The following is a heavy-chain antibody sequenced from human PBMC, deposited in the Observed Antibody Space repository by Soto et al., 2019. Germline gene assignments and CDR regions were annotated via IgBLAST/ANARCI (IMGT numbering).Heavy chain of an antibody. D-gene: IGHD6-6*01. CDR1: GFTFSSYG. CDR3: AKAGGGIAARSYGMDV. J-gene: IGHJ6*02. CDR2: ISYDGSNK. Sequence: SLRLSCAASGFTFSSYGMHWDRQAPGKGLEWVAVISYDGSNKYYADSVKGRFTISRDNSKNTLYLQMNSLRAEDTAVYYCAKAGGGIAARSYGMDVWGQGTTVTVSS. V-gene: IGHV3-30*18.